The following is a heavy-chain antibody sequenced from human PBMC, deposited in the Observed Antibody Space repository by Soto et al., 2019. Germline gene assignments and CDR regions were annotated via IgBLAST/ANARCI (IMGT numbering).Heavy chain of an antibody. V-gene: IGHV3-11*06. CDR1: GITFGYYY. J-gene: IGHJ5*02. CDR2: ISSSSSYT. D-gene: IGHD3-22*01. CDR3: ARAVYDSSGYNWFDT. Sequence: LXLSCAASGITFGYYYMSWIRQAPGKGLEWVSYISSSSSYTNYADSVKGRFTISRDNAKNSLYLQMNRLRAEDTAVYYCARAVYDSSGYNWFDTWGQGTLVTVSS.